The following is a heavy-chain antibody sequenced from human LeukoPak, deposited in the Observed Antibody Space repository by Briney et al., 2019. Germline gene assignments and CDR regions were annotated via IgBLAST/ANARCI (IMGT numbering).Heavy chain of an antibody. Sequence: GGSLRLSCATSGFTFDDYAMHWVRQAPRKGLEWVSGISWNSGTIGYADSVKGRFTISRDNAKNSLYLQMNSLRTEDTALYYCAKDRRYCSGGSCFNWFDPWGQGTLVTVSS. V-gene: IGHV3-9*01. CDR3: AKDRRYCSGGSCFNWFDP. CDR1: GFTFDDYA. J-gene: IGHJ5*02. D-gene: IGHD2-15*01. CDR2: ISWNSGTI.